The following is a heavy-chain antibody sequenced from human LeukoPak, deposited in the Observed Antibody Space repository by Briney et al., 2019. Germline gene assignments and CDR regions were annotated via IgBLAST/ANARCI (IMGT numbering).Heavy chain of an antibody. D-gene: IGHD2-2*01. J-gene: IGHJ4*02. CDR2: ISSSGSTI. CDR1: GFTFSDYY. V-gene: IGHV3-11*04. Sequence: EGSLRLSCAASGFTFSDYYMSWIRQAPGKGLEWVSYISSSGSTIYYADSVKGRFTISRDNAKNSLYLQMNSLRAEDTAVYHCATGRSCTTCYLPDYWGQGTLVTVSS. CDR3: ATGRSCTTCYLPDY.